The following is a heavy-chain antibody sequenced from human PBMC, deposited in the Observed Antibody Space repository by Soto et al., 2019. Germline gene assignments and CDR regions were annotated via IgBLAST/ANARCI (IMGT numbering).Heavy chain of an antibody. D-gene: IGHD6-13*01. V-gene: IGHV3-72*01. J-gene: IGHJ5*02. CDR2: TRNKANSYTT. CDR1: GFTFSDHY. Sequence: EVQLVESGGGLVQPGGSLRLSCAASGFTFSDHYMDWVRQAPGKGLEWVGRTRNKANSYTTEYAASVKGRFTISRDDSKISLYLQMNSLKTEDTAVYYCARGLAAAGRGNWFDPWGQGTLVTVSS. CDR3: ARGLAAAGRGNWFDP.